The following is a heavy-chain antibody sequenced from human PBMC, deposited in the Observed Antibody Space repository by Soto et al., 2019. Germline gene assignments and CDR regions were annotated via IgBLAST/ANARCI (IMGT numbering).Heavy chain of an antibody. CDR2: ISCYSDYT. D-gene: IGHD2-15*01. J-gene: IGHJ6*02. Sequence: ASVKVSCKASGYTFSDHAISWVRQAPGQGLEWMGWISCYSDYTNYAQKFQGRVTMTTDTSTSTVHMELRNLKSDDTAVYYCARDVCSGGSCQPGYYYYGMDVWGQGTTVTVSS. V-gene: IGHV1-18*01. CDR1: GYTFSDHA. CDR3: ARDVCSGGSCQPGYYYYGMDV.